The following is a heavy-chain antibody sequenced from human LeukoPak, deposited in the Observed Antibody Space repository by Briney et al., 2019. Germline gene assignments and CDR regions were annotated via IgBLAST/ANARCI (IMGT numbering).Heavy chain of an antibody. Sequence: SDTLSLTCTLSGRSIMSHCWSWVRQPPGKGLAWIGYIYFSGSTNSNPSLKSRVTISMDTSQNQFSLKLSSVTAADTAGYYCARGAAPLYSDDRGQGTLVTDSP. CDR3: ARGAAPLYSDD. V-gene: IGHV4-59*07. D-gene: IGHD6-6*01. CDR2: IYFSGST. J-gene: IGHJ4*02. CDR1: GRSIMSHC.